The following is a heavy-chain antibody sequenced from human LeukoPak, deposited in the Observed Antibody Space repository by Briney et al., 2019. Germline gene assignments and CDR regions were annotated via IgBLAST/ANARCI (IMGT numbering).Heavy chain of an antibody. J-gene: IGHJ5*02. CDR3: ATVKEHKFWSGYYTDPQRWFDP. D-gene: IGHD3-3*01. CDR2: VDPEDGGT. Sequence: ASVKVSCKASGYTFTDYYMHWVQQAPGKGLEWMGRVDPEDGGTIYAEKFQGRVTITADTSTDTAYMELSSLRSEDTAVYYCATVKEHKFWSGYYTDPQRWFDPWGQGTLVTVSS. CDR1: GYTFTDYY. V-gene: IGHV1-69-2*01.